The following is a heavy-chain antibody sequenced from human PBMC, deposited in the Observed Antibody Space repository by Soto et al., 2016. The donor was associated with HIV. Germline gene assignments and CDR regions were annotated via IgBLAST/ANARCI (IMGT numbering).Heavy chain of an antibody. CDR1: GYTFTSYD. D-gene: IGHD3-10*01. J-gene: IGHJ4*02. V-gene: IGHV1-8*03. Sequence: QVRLVQSGTEVKKPGASVKVSCKASGYTFTSYDINWVRQATGQGLEWMGWMNPNSGNTGYAQKFQGRVTITRNTSISTAYMELSSLRSEDTAVYYCARDGLMVRGLHYWGQGTLVTVSS. CDR3: ARDGLMVRGLHY. CDR2: MNPNSGNT.